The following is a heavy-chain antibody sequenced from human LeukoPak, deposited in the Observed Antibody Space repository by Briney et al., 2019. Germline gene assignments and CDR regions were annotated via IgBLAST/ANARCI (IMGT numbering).Heavy chain of an antibody. CDR1: GFTVSNNY. V-gene: IGHV3-53*05. J-gene: IGHJ4*02. CDR3: AREGLASRRAFDY. CDR2: IYSGGTT. Sequence: GGSLRLSCAASGFTVSNNYMSWVRQAPGKGLEWVSLIYSGGTTYYADSVEGRFTISRDNSKNTLYLQMSSLRTEDTAVYYCAREGLASRRAFDYWGQGTLVTVSS. D-gene: IGHD6-6*01.